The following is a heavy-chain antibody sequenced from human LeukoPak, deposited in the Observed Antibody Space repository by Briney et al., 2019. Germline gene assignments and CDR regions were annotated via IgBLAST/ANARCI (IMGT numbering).Heavy chain of an antibody. CDR3: ARDDIAVASFDH. Sequence: ASVKVSCKASGYTFTSYYMHWVRRAPGQGLEWMGIINPSGGSTSYAQKFQGRVTMTRDTSTSTVYMELSSLRSEDTAVYYCARDDIAVASFDHWGQGTLVTVSS. CDR1: GYTFTSYY. D-gene: IGHD6-19*01. V-gene: IGHV1-46*01. J-gene: IGHJ4*02. CDR2: INPSGGST.